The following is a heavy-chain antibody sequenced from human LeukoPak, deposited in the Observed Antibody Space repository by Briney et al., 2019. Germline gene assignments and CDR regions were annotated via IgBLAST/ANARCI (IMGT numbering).Heavy chain of an antibody. CDR2: ISSSSSYI. CDR1: GFTFGNYN. J-gene: IGHJ4*02. V-gene: IGHV3-21*01. D-gene: IGHD6-19*01. CDR3: ARARYPSIAVADPTDY. Sequence: GGSLRLSCAASGFTFGNYNMNWVRQAPGKGLEWVSSISSSSSYIYYADSVKGRFTISRDNAKNSLYLQMNSLRAEDTAVYYCARARYPSIAVADPTDYWGQGTLVTVSS.